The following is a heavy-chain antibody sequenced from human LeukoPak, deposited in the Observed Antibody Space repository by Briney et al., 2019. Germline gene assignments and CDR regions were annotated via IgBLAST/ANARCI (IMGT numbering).Heavy chain of an antibody. D-gene: IGHD3-3*01. Sequence: SETLSLTCTVSGGSINSNSFYWGWARQPPGKGLEWIGIGSLSYRGSTYYNPSPKSRVTISVDTSKNQFSLKLSSVTAADTAVYYCARRLGDFWSGYQFDYWGQGTLVTVSS. CDR2: LSYRGST. CDR3: ARRLGDFWSGYQFDY. CDR1: GGSINSNSFY. J-gene: IGHJ4*02. V-gene: IGHV4-39*01.